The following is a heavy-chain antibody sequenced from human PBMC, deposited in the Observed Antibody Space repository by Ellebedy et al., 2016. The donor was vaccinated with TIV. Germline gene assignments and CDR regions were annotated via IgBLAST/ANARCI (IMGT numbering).Heavy chain of an antibody. V-gene: IGHV3-23*01. CDR1: GFPFSSYA. J-gene: IGHJ4*02. Sequence: GGSLRLXXAASGFPFSSYAMSWVRQPPGKGLEWVSSISDSGGSTYYADSVRGRFTFSRDNSKNTLYLQMNSLRAEDTAVYYCAKGWLGAGAGTDFDYWGRGTLVTVSS. D-gene: IGHD6-13*01. CDR2: ISDSGGST. CDR3: AKGWLGAGAGTDFDY.